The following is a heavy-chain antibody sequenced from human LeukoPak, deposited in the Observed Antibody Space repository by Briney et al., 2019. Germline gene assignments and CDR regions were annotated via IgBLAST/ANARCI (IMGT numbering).Heavy chain of an antibody. J-gene: IGHJ6*02. Sequence: GGSLRLSCAASGLTFSSYGMHWVRQAPGKGLEWVAVISYDGSNKYYADSVKGRFTISRDNSKNTLYLQMNSLRAEDTAVYYCARVRAPAYGMDVWGQGTTVTVSS. CDR2: ISYDGSNK. V-gene: IGHV3-30*03. CDR1: GLTFSSYG. CDR3: ARVRAPAYGMDV.